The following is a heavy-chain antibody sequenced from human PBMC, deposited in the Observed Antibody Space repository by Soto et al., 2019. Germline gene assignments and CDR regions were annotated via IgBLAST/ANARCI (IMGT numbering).Heavy chain of an antibody. V-gene: IGHV1-46*03. J-gene: IGHJ4*02. CDR1: GYTFTSYY. Sequence: GASAKVSSKASGYTFTSYYMHWVQQAPGQGLEWMGIINPSGGSTSYAQKFQGRVTMTRDTSTSTVYMELSSLRSEDTAVYYCARGTHLERLDYWGQGTLVTVSS. D-gene: IGHD1-1*01. CDR2: INPSGGST. CDR3: ARGTHLERLDY.